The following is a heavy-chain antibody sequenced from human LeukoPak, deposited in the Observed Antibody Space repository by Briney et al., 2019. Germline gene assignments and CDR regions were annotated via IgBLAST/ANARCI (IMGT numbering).Heavy chain of an antibody. CDR1: DGSISSYY. Sequence: SETLSHTCTVSDGSISSYYWSWIRQPPGKGLEWIGYVSYSGSTNYDPSLKRRVTISVDTSKNQFSLKLSSVTAADTAVYYCARKFGTGWFFDYWGRGTLVTVSS. J-gene: IGHJ4*02. V-gene: IGHV4-59*01. CDR3: ARKFGTGWFFDY. CDR2: VSYSGST. D-gene: IGHD6-19*01.